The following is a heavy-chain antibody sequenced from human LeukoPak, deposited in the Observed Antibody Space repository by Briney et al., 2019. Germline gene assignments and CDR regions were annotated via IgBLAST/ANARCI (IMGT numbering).Heavy chain of an antibody. J-gene: IGHJ6*02. D-gene: IGHD1-26*01. V-gene: IGHV3-33*01. Sequence: PGGSLRLSCAASGFTFSSYGMHWVRQAPGEGLEWVAVIWYDGSNKYYADSVKGRFTISRDNSKNTLYLQMNSLRAEDTAVYYCARGLYSGSYYTWYHYYGMDVWGQGTTVTVSS. CDR2: IWYDGSNK. CDR1: GFTFSSYG. CDR3: ARGLYSGSYYTWYHYYGMDV.